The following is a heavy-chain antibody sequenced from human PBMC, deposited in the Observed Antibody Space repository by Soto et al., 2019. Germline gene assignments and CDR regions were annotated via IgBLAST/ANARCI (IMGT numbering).Heavy chain of an antibody. V-gene: IGHV1-3*01. J-gene: IGHJ4*02. Sequence: GASVKVSCKASGYTFTSYAMHWVRQAPGQRLEWMGWINAGNGNTKYSQKFQGRVTITRDTSASTAYMELSSLRSEDTAVYYCARGLGSRYCSSTSCNTNGQGDYWGQGTLVTVSS. D-gene: IGHD2-2*01. CDR1: GYTFTSYA. CDR2: INAGNGNT. CDR3: ARGLGSRYCSSTSCNTNGQGDY.